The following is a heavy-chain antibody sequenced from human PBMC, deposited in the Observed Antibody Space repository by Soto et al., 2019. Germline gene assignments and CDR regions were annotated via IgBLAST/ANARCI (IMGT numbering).Heavy chain of an antibody. V-gene: IGHV3-30-3*01. Sequence: PGGSLRLSCATSGFTFSSYAMHWVRQAPGKGLEWVAVISYDGSNKYYADSVKGRFTISRDNSKNTLYLQMNSLRAEDTAVYYCARVAHHYDILTGTVDYWGQGTLVTVSS. CDR2: ISYDGSNK. J-gene: IGHJ4*02. CDR3: ARVAHHYDILTGTVDY. CDR1: GFTFSSYA. D-gene: IGHD3-9*01.